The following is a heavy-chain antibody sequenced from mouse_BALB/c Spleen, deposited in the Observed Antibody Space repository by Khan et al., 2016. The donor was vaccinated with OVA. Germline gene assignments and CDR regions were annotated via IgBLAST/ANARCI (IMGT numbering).Heavy chain of an antibody. CDR1: GYTFTSYY. J-gene: IGHJ3*01. V-gene: IGHV1S56*01. Sequence: QVQLQQSGPELVKPGPSVRISCKASGYTFTSYYIHWVKQRPGQGLEWIGWIYPGNVNPKYNERFKGKATLTADKSSSTAYMQLSSLTSEDSAVYFCARAGYGSFAYWGQGTLVTVSA. CDR2: IYPGNVNP. CDR3: ARAGYGSFAY. D-gene: IGHD2-10*02.